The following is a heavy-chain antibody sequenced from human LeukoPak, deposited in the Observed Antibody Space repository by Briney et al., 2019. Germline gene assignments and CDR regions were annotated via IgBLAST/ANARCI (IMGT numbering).Heavy chain of an antibody. D-gene: IGHD1-7*01. V-gene: IGHV3-7*01. CDR3: AREVLELRDAFDI. CDR2: IKQDGSEK. CDR1: GFTFSSYG. J-gene: IGHJ3*02. Sequence: GGSLRLSCAASGFTFSSYGMHWVRQAPGKGLEWVANIKQDGSEKYYVDSVKGRFTISRDNAKNSLYLQMNSLRAEDTAVYYCAREVLELRDAFDIWGQGTMVTVSS.